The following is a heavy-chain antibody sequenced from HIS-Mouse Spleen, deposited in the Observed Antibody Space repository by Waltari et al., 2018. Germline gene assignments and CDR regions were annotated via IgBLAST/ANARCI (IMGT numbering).Heavy chain of an antibody. D-gene: IGHD7-27*01. CDR1: GGSISSYS. CDR3: ARGTGDFDY. CDR2: IYYSGST. J-gene: IGHJ4*02. Sequence: QVQLQESGPGLVKPSETLSLTCTVSGGSISSYSWSWIRQPPGKGLEWIGYIYYSGSTNYNPSLKSRVTISVDTSKNQFSLKLSSVTAADTAVYYCARGTGDFDYWGQGTLVTVSS. V-gene: IGHV4-59*01.